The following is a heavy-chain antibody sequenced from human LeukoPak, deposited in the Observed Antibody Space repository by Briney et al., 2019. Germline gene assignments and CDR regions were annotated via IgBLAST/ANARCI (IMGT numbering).Heavy chain of an antibody. J-gene: IGHJ4*02. V-gene: IGHV3-30*18. D-gene: IGHD5-12*01. CDR3: AKDVGYDYGYYFDY. CDR2: ISYDGSNK. CDR1: GFTFSSYG. Sequence: GGSLRLSCAASGFTFSSYGIHWVRQAPGKGLEWVAVISYDGSNKYYADSVKGRFTISRDNSKNTLYLQMNSLRAEDTAVYYCAKDVGYDYGYYFDYWGQGTLVTVSS.